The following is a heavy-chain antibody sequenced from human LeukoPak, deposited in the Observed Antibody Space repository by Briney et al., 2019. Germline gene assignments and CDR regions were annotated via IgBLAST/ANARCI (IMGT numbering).Heavy chain of an antibody. D-gene: IGHD3-9*01. Sequence: GGSLRLSCAASGFTLSSYAMSWVRQAPGRGLEWVSAMSGSGGSTYFADSVKGRFTISRDKSKNTLYLQMNSLRAEDTAVYYCVKVDNGILTGYYAFDYWGQGTLVTVSS. J-gene: IGHJ4*02. CDR1: GFTLSSYA. CDR2: MSGSGGST. CDR3: VKVDNGILTGYYAFDY. V-gene: IGHV3-23*01.